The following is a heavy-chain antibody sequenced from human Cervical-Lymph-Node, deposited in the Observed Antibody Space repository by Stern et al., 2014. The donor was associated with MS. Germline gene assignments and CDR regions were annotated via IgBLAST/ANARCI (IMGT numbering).Heavy chain of an antibody. CDR3: AREPGNWNQH. J-gene: IGHJ1*01. D-gene: IGHD1-1*01. Sequence: EMQLVESGGGLIQPGGSLRLSCAASGFTVSGNHMSWVRQAPGKGLEWVSVLYSDDNTYYADSVRGRFTISRDNSKNTLYLQLNSLRVEDTAVYYCAREPGNWNQHWGQGTLVTVSS. CDR2: LYSDDNT. CDR1: GFTVSGNH. V-gene: IGHV3-53*01.